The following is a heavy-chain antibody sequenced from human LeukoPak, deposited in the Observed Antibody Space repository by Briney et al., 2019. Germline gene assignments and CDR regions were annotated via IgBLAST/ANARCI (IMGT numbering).Heavy chain of an antibody. CDR1: GYTFTSYY. D-gene: IGHD3-22*01. J-gene: IGHJ4*02. V-gene: IGHV1-46*01. CDR2: INPSSGST. Sequence: ASVKVSCKASGYTFTSYYMHWVRQAPGQGLERMGIINPSSGSTTYAQKFQGRVTMTRDTSTNTVYVELSSLRSEDTAVYYCARGFYYDTGGFYPGGDYWGQGTLVTVSS. CDR3: ARGFYYDTGGFYPGGDY.